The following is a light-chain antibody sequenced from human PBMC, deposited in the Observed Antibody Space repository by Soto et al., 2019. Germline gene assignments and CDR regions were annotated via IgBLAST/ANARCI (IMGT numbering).Light chain of an antibody. V-gene: IGLV6-57*04. CDR2: EDD. J-gene: IGLJ2*01. CDR3: QSYDTHTVV. CDR1: SGSIGSNS. Sequence: SLLTQPHSVSESPGKTVTISCTRSSGSIGSNSVQWYQQRPGSAPTTVIYEDDQRPSGVPNRFAGSIDRSSNSASLTISGLQTEDEADYYCQSYDTHTVVFGGGTKLTVL.